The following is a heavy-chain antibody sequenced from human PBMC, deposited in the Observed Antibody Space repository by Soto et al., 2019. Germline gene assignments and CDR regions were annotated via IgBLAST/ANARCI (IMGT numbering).Heavy chain of an antibody. CDR1: GGSISSSGYS. Sequence: SETLSLTCAVSGGSISSSGYSWTWVRQKPGKGLEWIGYIYHRGSTYYNPSLKSRVTISVDRSKNQFSLRLRSVTAADTAGYYCARSSGRDYYYCMDVWRHGTTVT. D-gene: IGHD2-15*01. J-gene: IGHJ6*02. CDR3: ARSSGRDYYYCMDV. V-gene: IGHV4-30-2*01. CDR2: IYHRGST.